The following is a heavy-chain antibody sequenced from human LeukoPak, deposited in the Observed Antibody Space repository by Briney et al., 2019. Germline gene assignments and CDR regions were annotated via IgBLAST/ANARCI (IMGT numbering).Heavy chain of an antibody. D-gene: IGHD3-10*01. CDR3: ARGPKTGGRESSGSYYAIDY. CDR2: INHSGGT. V-gene: IGHV4-34*01. J-gene: IGHJ4*02. Sequence: SETLSLTCAVYGAFFSGYYWSWIRQPPGKGLEWIGEINHSGGTNYNPSLKSRVTISVDTSKNQFSLKLSSVTAADTAVYYCARGPKTGGRESSGSYYAIDYWGQGTLVTVSS. CDR1: GAFFSGYY.